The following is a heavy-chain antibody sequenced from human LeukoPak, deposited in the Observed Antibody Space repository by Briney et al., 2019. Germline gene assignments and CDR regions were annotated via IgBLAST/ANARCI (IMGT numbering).Heavy chain of an antibody. Sequence: GESLKISCKGSGYSFTSYWIGWVRQMPGKGLEWMGIIYPGDSDTRYSPSFQGQVTISADKSISTAYLQWSSLKASDTAMYYCAIVGCCSSTSCSLGGPEDWFDPWGQGTLVTVSS. CDR1: GYSFTSYW. V-gene: IGHV5-51*01. J-gene: IGHJ5*02. D-gene: IGHD2-2*01. CDR3: AIVGCCSSTSCSLGGPEDWFDP. CDR2: IYPGDSDT.